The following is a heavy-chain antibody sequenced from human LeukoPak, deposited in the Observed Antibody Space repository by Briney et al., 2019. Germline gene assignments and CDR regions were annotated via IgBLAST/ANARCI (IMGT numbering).Heavy chain of an antibody. J-gene: IGHJ5*02. CDR2: ISAYNGNT. D-gene: IGHD3-10*01. CDR3: ARDRVVRGVNEGGWFDP. CDR1: GYTFTSYG. V-gene: IGHV1-18*01. Sequence: ASVKVSCKASGYTFTSYGISWVRQAPGQGLEWMGWISAYNGNTNYAQKLQGRVIMTTDTSTSTAYMELRSLRSDDTAVYYCARDRVVRGVNEGGWFDPWGQGTLVTVSS.